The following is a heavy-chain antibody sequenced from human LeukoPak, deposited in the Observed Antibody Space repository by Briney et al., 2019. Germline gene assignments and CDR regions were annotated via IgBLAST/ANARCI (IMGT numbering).Heavy chain of an antibody. Sequence: ASVKVSCRASGYTFTSYGISWVRQAPGQGLEWMGWISAYNGNTNYAQKLQGRVTMTTDTSTSTAYMELRGLRSDDTAVYYCAAKRAPSWSHDAFDIWGQGTMVTVSS. V-gene: IGHV1-18*01. J-gene: IGHJ3*02. CDR3: AAKRAPSWSHDAFDI. D-gene: IGHD2-8*02. CDR1: GYTFTSYG. CDR2: ISAYNGNT.